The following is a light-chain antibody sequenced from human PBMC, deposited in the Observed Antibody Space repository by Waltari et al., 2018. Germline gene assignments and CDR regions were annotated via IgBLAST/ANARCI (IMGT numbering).Light chain of an antibody. V-gene: IGLV8-61*01. Sequence: QTVVTQEPSFSVSPGGTVTLTCGLTSGPVSTNYYPTWFQQTPGQAPRTLIFSTNTRSSGVPDRFSGSILGNRAALTIRGAQADDESDYYCVLYMGSGIWVFGGGTKVTVL. CDR3: VLYMGSGIWV. J-gene: IGLJ3*02. CDR1: SGPVSTNYY. CDR2: STN.